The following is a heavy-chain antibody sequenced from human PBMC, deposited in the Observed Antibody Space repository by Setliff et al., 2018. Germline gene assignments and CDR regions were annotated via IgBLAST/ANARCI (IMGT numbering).Heavy chain of an antibody. Sequence: ASVKVSCKASGYNFAESIVSWVRQAPGQGLEWMGWISAYNGHTYSAQKFQGRVTMTTDTSTTTSYMELRSLRSDDTAVYYCARSRDSGFYHQRDAYDIWGQGTMVTVSS. V-gene: IGHV1-18*01. J-gene: IGHJ3*02. D-gene: IGHD1-26*01. CDR3: ARSRDSGFYHQRDAYDI. CDR2: ISAYNGHT. CDR1: GYNFAESI.